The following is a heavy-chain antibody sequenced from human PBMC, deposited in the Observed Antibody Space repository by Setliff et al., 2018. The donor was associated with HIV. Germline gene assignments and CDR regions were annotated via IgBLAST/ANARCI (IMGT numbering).Heavy chain of an antibody. D-gene: IGHD6-6*01. Sequence: SVKVSCKASGGTFSSYAISWVRQAPGQGLEWMGGIIPIFGTLNFAQKFQGRVTITTDESTSTAYMELNSLRAEDTAVYYCASGYRIAARWSRWFDPWGQGTLVTVSS. CDR3: ASGYRIAARWSRWFDP. CDR2: IIPIFGTL. J-gene: IGHJ5*02. CDR1: GGTFSSYA. V-gene: IGHV1-69*05.